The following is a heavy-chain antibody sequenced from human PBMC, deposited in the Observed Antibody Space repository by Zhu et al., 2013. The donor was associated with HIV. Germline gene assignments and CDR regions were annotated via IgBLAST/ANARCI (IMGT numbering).Heavy chain of an antibody. CDR2: ISYDGSSK. V-gene: IGHV3-30*18. CDR1: GFTFSSYG. D-gene: IGHD2-15*01. Sequence: VQLVESGGGVVQPGTSLRLSCAASGFTFSSYGMHWVRQAPGKGLEWVAIISYDGSSKYYADSVRGRFTISRDNSKNMLDLQMTSLRAEDTAVYYCAKAVGFFXNPDYWGQGTLVTVSS. J-gene: IGHJ4*02. CDR3: AKAVGFFXNPDY.